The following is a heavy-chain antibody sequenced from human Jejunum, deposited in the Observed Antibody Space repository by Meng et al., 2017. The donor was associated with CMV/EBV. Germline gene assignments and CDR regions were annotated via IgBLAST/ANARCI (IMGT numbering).Heavy chain of an antibody. D-gene: IGHD3-16*01. V-gene: IGHV3-33*08. Sequence: RLSCAASGFSFTSYEFNWVRQAPGRGLEWVALVRNDGSIQFYADSVKGRFTISRDNYKNTVYLQMNNLRAEDTAIYYCVTVRGGHWGQGTLVTVSS. CDR1: GFSFTSYE. CDR3: VTVRGGH. CDR2: VRNDGSIQ. J-gene: IGHJ4*02.